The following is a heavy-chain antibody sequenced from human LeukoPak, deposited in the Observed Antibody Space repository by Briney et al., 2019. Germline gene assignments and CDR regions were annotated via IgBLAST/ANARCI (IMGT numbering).Heavy chain of an antibody. V-gene: IGHV1-8*01. CDR2: MNPNSGNT. CDR3: ARAIGAPDSVVITMYYFDY. Sequence: ASVKVSCKASGYTFTSYDINWVRQATGQGLEWMGWMNPNSGNTGFAQKFQGRVTMTRNTSISTAYMELSSLRSEDTAVYYCARAIGAPDSVVITMYYFDYWGQGTLVTVSS. J-gene: IGHJ4*02. CDR1: GYTFTSYD. D-gene: IGHD3-22*01.